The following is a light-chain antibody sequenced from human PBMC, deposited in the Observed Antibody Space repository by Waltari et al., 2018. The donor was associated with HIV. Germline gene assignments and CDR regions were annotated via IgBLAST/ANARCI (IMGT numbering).Light chain of an antibody. Sequence: SYELTQPPAVSVSPGQTARITCPGHALPKQYAYWYQQKSGQAPLLVIYKDSERPSGIPERISGSSSGTTVTLTITGVQAEDEADYYCQAADTSGDYVVFGGGTKLTV. V-gene: IGLV3-25*03. CDR3: QAADTSGDYVV. CDR1: ALPKQY. CDR2: KDS. J-gene: IGLJ2*01.